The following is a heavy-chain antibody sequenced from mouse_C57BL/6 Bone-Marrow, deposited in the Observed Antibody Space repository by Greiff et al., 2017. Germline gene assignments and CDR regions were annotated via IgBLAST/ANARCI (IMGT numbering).Heavy chain of an antibody. J-gene: IGHJ4*01. D-gene: IGHD1-1*01. Sequence: EVTLVESGGGLVKPGGSLKLSCAASGFTFSDYGMHWVRQAPEKGLAWVAYISSGCSTIYYADTVKGRFTIAIDNANNTLFLQLTSLRAEDTDSYCGARGGTVVATGAMDYWGQGTSVTVSS. CDR1: GFTFSDYG. CDR3: ARGGTVVATGAMDY. CDR2: ISSGCSTI. V-gene: IGHV5-17*01.